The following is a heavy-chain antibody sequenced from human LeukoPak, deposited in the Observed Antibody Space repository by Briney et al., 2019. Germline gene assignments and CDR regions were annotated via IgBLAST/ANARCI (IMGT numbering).Heavy chain of an antibody. CDR2: ISAYNGNT. CDR3: ARDLRPYGSGSSNWFDP. CDR1: GYTFTSYG. J-gene: IGHJ5*02. D-gene: IGHD3-10*01. V-gene: IGHV1-18*01. Sequence: ASVKVSCKASGYTFTSYGISWVRQAPGQGLEWMGWISAYNGNTNYAQKLQGRVTMTTDTSTSTAYMELRSLRSDDTAVYYCARDLRPYGSGSSNWFDPWGQGTLVTVSS.